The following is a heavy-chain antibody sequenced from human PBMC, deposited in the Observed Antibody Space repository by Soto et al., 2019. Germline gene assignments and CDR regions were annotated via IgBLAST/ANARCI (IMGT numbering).Heavy chain of an antibody. CDR1: GYTFTSYA. V-gene: IGHV1-3*01. CDR3: ARVGVGSGSYYDGSGYFQH. Sequence: QVQLVQSGAEVKKPGASVKVSCKASGYTFTSYAMHWVRQAPGQRLEWMGWINAGNGNTKYSQKFQSRVTITRDTAASTAYMELSSLRSEDTAVYYCARVGVGSGSYYDGSGYFQHWGQGTLVTVSS. J-gene: IGHJ1*01. CDR2: INAGNGNT. D-gene: IGHD3-10*01.